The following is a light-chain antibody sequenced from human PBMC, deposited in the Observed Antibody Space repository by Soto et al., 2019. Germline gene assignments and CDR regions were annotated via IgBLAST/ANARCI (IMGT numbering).Light chain of an antibody. CDR3: QQYNNWPLT. CDR1: QSLTNRY. CDR2: RAF. J-gene: IGKJ4*01. Sequence: EIVLTQSPGTLSLSPGERATLSCRASQSLTNRYLAWYQQKPGQAPRLLIYRAFTRATGIPARFSGSGFGTDFTLTISSLQSEDFAVYYCQQYNNWPLTFGGGTKVDVK. V-gene: IGKV3-15*01.